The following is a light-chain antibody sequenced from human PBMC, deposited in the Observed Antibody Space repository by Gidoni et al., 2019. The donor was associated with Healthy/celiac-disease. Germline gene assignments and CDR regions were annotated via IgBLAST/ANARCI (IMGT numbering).Light chain of an antibody. CDR1: SSDVGGSNY. CDR2: DVS. CDR3: SSYTSSSTVV. Sequence: QSALTQPASVSWSPGPSITISCTGTSSDVGGSNYVSWYQQHPGKAPKLMIYDVSNRPSGVSNRFSGSKSGNTASLTISGLQAEDEADYYCSSYTSSSTVVFGGGTKLTVL. V-gene: IGLV2-14*03. J-gene: IGLJ2*01.